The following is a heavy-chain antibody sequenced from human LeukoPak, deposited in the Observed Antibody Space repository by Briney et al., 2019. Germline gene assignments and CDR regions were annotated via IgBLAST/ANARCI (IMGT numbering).Heavy chain of an antibody. CDR3: AREAYGEPNDAFDI. D-gene: IGHD4-17*01. Sequence: GASVKVSCKASGYTFTSYAIHWVRQAPGQRLEWMGWINAGNGNTKYSQKFQGRVTITRDTSESTAYMELSSLRSEDTAVYYCAREAYGEPNDAFDIWGQGTMVTVSS. CDR1: GYTFTSYA. CDR2: INAGNGNT. V-gene: IGHV1-3*01. J-gene: IGHJ3*02.